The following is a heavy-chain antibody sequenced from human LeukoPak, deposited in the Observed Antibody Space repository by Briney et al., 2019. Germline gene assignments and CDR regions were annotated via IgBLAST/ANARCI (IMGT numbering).Heavy chain of an antibody. J-gene: IGHJ4*02. CDR3: TRDRSRAEDD. CDR2: INQGGSDK. CDR1: GFTFSGHW. V-gene: IGHV3-7*01. Sequence: QPGGSLRLSCAASGFTFSGHWMSWVRQAPRKGLEWVANINQGGSDKYYVDSVKGRFTISRDNANNLLYLQMNSLRGEDTAVYYCTRDRSRAEDDWGQGTLVTVSS. D-gene: IGHD1-14*01.